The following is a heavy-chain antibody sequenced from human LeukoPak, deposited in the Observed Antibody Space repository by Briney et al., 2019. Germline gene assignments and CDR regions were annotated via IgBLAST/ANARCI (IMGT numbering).Heavy chain of an antibody. J-gene: IGHJ4*02. CDR1: GDSISRGGYY. CDR3: ARSAAGLVRFFDY. D-gene: IGHD6-19*01. Sequence: SETLSLTCTVSGDSISRGGYYWSWIRQHSGKGLEWIGYIYYSGSTYYNPSLKSRVTISLDTSKNQFSLELSSVTAADTAVYYCARSAAGLVRFFDYWGQGTLVTVSS. V-gene: IGHV4-31*03. CDR2: IYYSGST.